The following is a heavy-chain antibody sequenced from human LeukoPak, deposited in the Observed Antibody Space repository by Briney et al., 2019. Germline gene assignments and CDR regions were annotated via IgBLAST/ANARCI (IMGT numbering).Heavy chain of an antibody. Sequence: ASVKVSCKASGYTFTGYYMHWVRQAPGQGLELMGWINPNSGGTNYAQKFQGRVTMTRDTSISTAYMELSRLRSDDTAVYYCARVLGIAAAGTGFDYWGQGTLVTVSS. CDR1: GYTFTGYY. V-gene: IGHV1-2*02. CDR2: INPNSGGT. CDR3: ARVLGIAAAGTGFDY. J-gene: IGHJ4*02. D-gene: IGHD6-13*01.